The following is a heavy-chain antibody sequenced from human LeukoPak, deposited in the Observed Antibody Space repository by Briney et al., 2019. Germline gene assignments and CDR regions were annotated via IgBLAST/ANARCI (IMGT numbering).Heavy chain of an antibody. J-gene: IGHJ4*02. CDR3: ATLEKGIAAAGIPY. Sequence: HPGGSLRLSCAASGFTFSSYGMHWVRQAPGKGLEWVAVISYDGSNKYYADSVKGRFTISRDNSKNTLYLQMNSLRAEDTAVYYCATLEKGIAAAGIPYWGQGTLVTVSS. V-gene: IGHV3-30*03. CDR1: GFTFSSYG. CDR2: ISYDGSNK. D-gene: IGHD6-13*01.